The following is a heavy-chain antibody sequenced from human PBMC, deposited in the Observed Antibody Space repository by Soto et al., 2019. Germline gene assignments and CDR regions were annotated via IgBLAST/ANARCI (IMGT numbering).Heavy chain of an antibody. CDR1: GGTFSSYT. CDR2: IIPILGIA. Sequence: QVQLVQSGAEVKKPGSSVKVSCKASGGTFSSYTISWVRQAPGQGLEWMGRIIPILGIANYAQKFQGRVTITADKSTSTADMELSSLRSADTAVYYCGCSGRHSRDGRYFDLGGRGTLGTVCS. J-gene: IGHJ2*01. D-gene: IGHD3-10*02. V-gene: IGHV1-69*02. CDR3: GCSGRHSRDGRYFDL.